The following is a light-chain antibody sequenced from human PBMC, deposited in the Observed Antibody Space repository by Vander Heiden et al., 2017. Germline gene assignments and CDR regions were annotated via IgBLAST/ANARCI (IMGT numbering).Light chain of an antibody. Sequence: DIQMTQSPSSLSASVGDRVTITCRASQSVRSWLDWYQQKPGKVANSLINQASTLESGVPSRISGSESGREYTLTISSLLPHDVAIYYCQQYNSYPLTFGQGTKVEI. CDR1: QSVRSW. J-gene: IGKJ1*01. V-gene: IGKV1-5*03. CDR3: QQYNSYPLT. CDR2: QAS.